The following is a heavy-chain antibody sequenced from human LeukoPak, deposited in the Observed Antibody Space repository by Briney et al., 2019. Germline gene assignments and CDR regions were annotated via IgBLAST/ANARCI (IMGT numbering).Heavy chain of an antibody. CDR3: ARVAFWSGYYDY. D-gene: IGHD3-3*01. V-gene: IGHV4-59*01. CDR2: IYYSGST. J-gene: IGHJ4*02. CDR1: GGSISSYY. Sequence: PSETLSLTCTVSGGSISSYYWSWIRQPPGKGLEWIGYIYYSGSTNYSPSLKSRVTISVDTSKNQFSLKLSSVTAADTAVYYCARVAFWSGYYDYWGQGTLVTVSS.